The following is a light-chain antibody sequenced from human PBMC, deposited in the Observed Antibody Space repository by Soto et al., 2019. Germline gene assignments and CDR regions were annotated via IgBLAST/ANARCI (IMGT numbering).Light chain of an antibody. Sequence: DIVMTQSPDSLAVSLGEGATINCKSSQNVLYDSNKKNYLAWYQQKAGQPPKLLIYWASTRASGVPDRFSGSGSGTDFTLTINSLQAEDVAVYYWQQYYDTVMYTFGQGTKLEIK. J-gene: IGKJ2*01. CDR3: QQYYDTVMYT. CDR1: QNVLYDSNKKNY. CDR2: WAS. V-gene: IGKV4-1*01.